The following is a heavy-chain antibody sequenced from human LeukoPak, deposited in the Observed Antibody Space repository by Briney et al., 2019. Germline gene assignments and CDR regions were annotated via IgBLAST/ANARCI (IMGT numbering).Heavy chain of an antibody. CDR3: ARGGYTYGTFDY. D-gene: IGHD5-18*01. V-gene: IGHV3-7*05. CDR1: GFTFSSYW. Sequence: PGGSLRLSCAASGFTFSSYWMTWVRQAPGKGLEWVANMKQDGSEKYYVNSVRGRFTISRDNAKNSLYLQMNSLRAEDTAVYYCARGGYTYGTFDYWGQGTLVAVSS. CDR2: MKQDGSEK. J-gene: IGHJ4*02.